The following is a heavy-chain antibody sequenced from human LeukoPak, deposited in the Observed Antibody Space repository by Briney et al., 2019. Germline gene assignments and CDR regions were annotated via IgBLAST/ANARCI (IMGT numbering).Heavy chain of an antibody. D-gene: IGHD2-2*01. CDR1: GFTFSSYA. J-gene: IGHJ4*02. CDR3: AKGRCSSTSCPYYFDY. V-gene: IGHV3-23*01. CDR2: ISGSGGST. Sequence: GGSLRLSCAASGFTFSSYAMSWVSQAPGKGLERVSVISGSGGSTHYADSVKGRFTISRDNSKNTLYLQMNSLRAEDTALYYCAKGRCSSTSCPYYFDYWGQGTLVTVSS.